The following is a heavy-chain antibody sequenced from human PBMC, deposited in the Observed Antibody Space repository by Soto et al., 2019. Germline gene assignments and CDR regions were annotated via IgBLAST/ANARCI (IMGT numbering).Heavy chain of an antibody. CDR3: SRDMNEGGLLTLSSYFVN. J-gene: IGHJ4*02. CDR1: GFTFNSYA. D-gene: IGHD3-16*02. Sequence: GGSLRLSCAASGFTFNSYAMHWVRQAPGKGLEWVAVISYDGINEYYADSVKGRFTISRDNSKETLYLQMNSLRAEETAVYYCSRDMNEGGLLTLSSYFVNWGQGTLVTVSS. CDR2: ISYDGINE. V-gene: IGHV3-30-3*01.